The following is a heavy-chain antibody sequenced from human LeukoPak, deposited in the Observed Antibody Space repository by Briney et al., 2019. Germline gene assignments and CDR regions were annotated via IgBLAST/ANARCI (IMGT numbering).Heavy chain of an antibody. V-gene: IGHV3-30*04. CDR3: ARDNCGSTSCYHGY. Sequence: GRSPRLSCAASGFTFSSYAMHWVRQAPGKGLEWVAVISYDGSNKYYADSVKGRFTISRDNSKNTLYLQMNSLRAEDTAVYYCARDNCGSTSCYHGYWGQGTLVTVSS. CDR1: GFTFSSYA. J-gene: IGHJ4*02. D-gene: IGHD2-2*01. CDR2: ISYDGSNK.